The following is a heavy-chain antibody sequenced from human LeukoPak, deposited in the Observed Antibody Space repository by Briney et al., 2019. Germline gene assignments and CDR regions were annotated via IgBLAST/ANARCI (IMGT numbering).Heavy chain of an antibody. CDR2: IYYSGST. CDR1: GGSISSYY. V-gene: IGHV4-59*08. D-gene: IGHD3-22*01. Sequence: SETLSLTCTVSGGSISSYYWSWIRQPPGKGLEWIGYIYYSGSTNYNPSLKSRVTISVDTSKNQFSLKLSSVTAADTAVYYCARSTYYYASSGYHDAFDIWGQGTMVTVSS. CDR3: ARSTYYYASSGYHDAFDI. J-gene: IGHJ3*02.